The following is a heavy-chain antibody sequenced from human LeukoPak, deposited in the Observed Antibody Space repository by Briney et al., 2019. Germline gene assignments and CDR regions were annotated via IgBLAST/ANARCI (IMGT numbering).Heavy chain of an antibody. CDR2: ISAYNGNT. V-gene: IGHV1-18*01. CDR1: GYSFTSYV. D-gene: IGHD1-26*01. Sequence: ASVKVSCKASGYSFTSYVISWVRQAPGQGLEWMGWISAYNGNTNYAQKLQDRVTMTTDTFTSTAYMELGSLTSDDTAVYYCARAPPLYRGSYYYFYYYMDVWGKGTTVTVS. CDR3: ARAPPLYRGSYYYFYYYMDV. J-gene: IGHJ6*03.